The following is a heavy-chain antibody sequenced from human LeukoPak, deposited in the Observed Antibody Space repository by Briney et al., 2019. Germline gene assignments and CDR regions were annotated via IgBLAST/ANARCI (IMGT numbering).Heavy chain of an antibody. CDR2: FIPIFGTA. Sequence: SVKVSCKASGGTFSSYAISWVRQAPGQGLEWMGGFIPIFGTANYAQKFQGRVTITADESTSTAYMELSSLRSEDTAVYYCASSGGPFGGRLNWGQGTLVTVSS. CDR1: GGTFSSYA. CDR3: ASSGGPFGGRLN. D-gene: IGHD3-10*01. J-gene: IGHJ4*02. V-gene: IGHV1-69*13.